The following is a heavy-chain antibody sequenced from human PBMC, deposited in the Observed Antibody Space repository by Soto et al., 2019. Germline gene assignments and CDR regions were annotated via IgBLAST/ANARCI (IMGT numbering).Heavy chain of an antibody. CDR3: ARAVPPRGYSGYENDY. V-gene: IGHV3-7*01. CDR1: GFTFSNYW. J-gene: IGHJ4*02. Sequence: GGSLRLSCAASGFTFSNYWMSWVRQAPGKGLEWVAKIKEDGSDKYYVDSVKGRFTISRDNAKNSLYLQMNSLRAEDTAVYYCARAVPPRGYSGYENDYWGQGTLVTVSS. D-gene: IGHD5-12*01. CDR2: IKEDGSDK.